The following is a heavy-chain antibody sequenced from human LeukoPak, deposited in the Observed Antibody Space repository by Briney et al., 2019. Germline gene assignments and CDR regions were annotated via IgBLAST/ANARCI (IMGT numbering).Heavy chain of an antibody. J-gene: IGHJ6*03. CDR1: GDSFSGFY. CDR3: VRGNVKHYHSVADEYYYYMDV. CDR2: ISYSGTP. V-gene: IGHV4-34*01. D-gene: IGHD6-19*01. Sequence: SDTLSLTCAVYGDSFSGFYWTWVRQAPGKGLEWIGEISYSGTPRYHPSLNSRLTITLDTSKKQISLNLSPVTAADTAVYFCVRGNVKHYHSVADEYYYYMDVWGKGTAVIVSS.